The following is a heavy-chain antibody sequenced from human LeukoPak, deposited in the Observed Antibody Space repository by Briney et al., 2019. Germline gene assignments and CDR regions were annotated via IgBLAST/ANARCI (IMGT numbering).Heavy chain of an antibody. CDR3: ARRPRIVGATAPRGLDY. D-gene: IGHD1-26*01. J-gene: IGHJ4*02. Sequence: PSETLSLTCAVHGGSFSGYYWSWIRQPPGKGLEWIGEINHSGSTNYNPSLKSRVTISVDTSKNQFSLKLSSVTAADTAVYYCARRPRIVGATAPRGLDYWGQGTLVTVSS. CDR2: INHSGST. CDR1: GGSFSGYY. V-gene: IGHV4-34*01.